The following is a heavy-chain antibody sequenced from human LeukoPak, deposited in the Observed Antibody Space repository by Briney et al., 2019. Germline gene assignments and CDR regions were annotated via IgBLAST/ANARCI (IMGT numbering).Heavy chain of an antibody. V-gene: IGHV4-39*07. CDR3: ARDGYYYDSSGPSYYFDY. CDR1: GGSITSNDYY. J-gene: IGHJ4*02. CDR2: IYYSGST. D-gene: IGHD3-22*01. Sequence: SETLSLTCTVSGGSITSNDYYWGWIRQPPGKGLERIGTIYYSGSTYYIPSLKSRVTISVDTSKNQFSLKLSSVTAADTAVYYCARDGYYYDSSGPSYYFDYWGQGTLVTVSS.